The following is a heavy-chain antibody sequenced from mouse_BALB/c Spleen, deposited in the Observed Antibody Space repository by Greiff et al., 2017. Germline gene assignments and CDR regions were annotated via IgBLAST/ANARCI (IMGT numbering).Heavy chain of an antibody. D-gene: IGHD4-1*01. Sequence: VKVVESGPGLVAPSQSLSITCTVSGFSLTSYGVHWVRQPPGKGLEWLGVIWAGGSTNYNSALMSRLSISKDNSKSQVFLKMNSLQTDDTAMYYCARGLTGTFAYWGQGTLLTVSA. CDR2: IWAGGST. CDR1: GFSLTSYG. V-gene: IGHV2-9*02. J-gene: IGHJ3*01. CDR3: ARGLTGTFAY.